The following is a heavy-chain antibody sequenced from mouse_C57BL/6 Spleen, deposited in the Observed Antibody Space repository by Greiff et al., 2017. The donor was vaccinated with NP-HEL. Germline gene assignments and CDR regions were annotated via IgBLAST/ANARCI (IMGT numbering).Heavy chain of an antibody. J-gene: IGHJ2*01. CDR1: GYAFTNYL. CDR3: ARWYYGSSY. CDR2: INPGGGGT. Sequence: QVQLKQSGAELVRPGTSVKVSCKASGYAFTNYLIEWVKQRPGQGLEWIGVINPGGGGTNYNEKFKGKATLTADKSSSTAYMQLSSLTSEDSAVYFCARWYYGSSYWGQGTTLTVSS. V-gene: IGHV1-54*01. D-gene: IGHD1-1*01.